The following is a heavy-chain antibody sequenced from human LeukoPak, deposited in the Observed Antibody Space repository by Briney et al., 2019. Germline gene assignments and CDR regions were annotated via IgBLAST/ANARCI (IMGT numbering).Heavy chain of an antibody. Sequence: ASETLSLTCAVSGGSISSGGYSWSWIRQPPGKGLEWIGYIYRSGSTYYNPSLKSRVTISVDRSKNQFSLKLSSVTAADTAVYYCARGGGLRPLDYWGQGTLVTVSS. CDR1: GGSISSGGYS. D-gene: IGHD5-12*01. CDR2: IYRSGST. V-gene: IGHV4-30-2*01. CDR3: ARGGGLRPLDY. J-gene: IGHJ4*02.